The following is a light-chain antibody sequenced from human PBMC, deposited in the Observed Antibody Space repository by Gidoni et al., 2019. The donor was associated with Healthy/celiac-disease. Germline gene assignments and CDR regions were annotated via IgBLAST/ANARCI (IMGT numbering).Light chain of an antibody. Sequence: EIVITQSPATLSVSPGERATLSCRASQSVNSNLAWYQQKPGQAPRLLIYGASTRAPGIPARFSGSGSGTEFTLTISSLQSEDFAVYYCQQYNNWPRTFXQXTKVEIK. CDR3: QQYNNWPRT. J-gene: IGKJ1*01. CDR2: GAS. CDR1: QSVNSN. V-gene: IGKV3-15*01.